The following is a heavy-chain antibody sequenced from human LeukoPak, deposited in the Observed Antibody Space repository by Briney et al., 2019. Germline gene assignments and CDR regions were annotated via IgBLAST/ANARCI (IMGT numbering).Heavy chain of an antibody. D-gene: IGHD3-10*01. CDR2: IHYSGST. Sequence: SQTLSLTCTVSGGSISSVACYWTWIRQHPGKGLEWIRYIHYSGSTYYNPSLKSRVTISVDTSKNQFSLKLTSVTAADTAVYYCARAEGYYGSGSAVDYWGQGTLVTVSS. CDR1: GGSISSVACY. CDR3: ARAEGYYGSGSAVDY. V-gene: IGHV4-31*03. J-gene: IGHJ4*02.